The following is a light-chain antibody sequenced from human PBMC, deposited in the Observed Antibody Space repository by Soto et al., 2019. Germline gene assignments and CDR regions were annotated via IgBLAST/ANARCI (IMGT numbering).Light chain of an antibody. CDR3: QQYNNWPRT. CDR1: QSVSSK. V-gene: IGKV3-15*01. Sequence: EIVMTQSPATLSVSPGERATLSCRASQSVSSKLGWYQQKPGQAPRLLIYGASIRATGIPARFSGSGSGTEVTLTISSLQSEDFAVYYCQQYNNWPRTFGPGTKVDI. J-gene: IGKJ3*01. CDR2: GAS.